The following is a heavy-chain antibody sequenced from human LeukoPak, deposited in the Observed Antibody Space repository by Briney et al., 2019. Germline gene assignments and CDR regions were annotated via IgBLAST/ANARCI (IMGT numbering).Heavy chain of an antibody. J-gene: IGHJ4*02. CDR1: GDSIGSSTYY. Sequence: PSETLSLTCIVSGDSIGSSTYYWGWIRQPPGKGLEWIGTIYYSGSTYYNPSLKSRVTISVDTSKNQFSLKLSSVTAADTALYYCARGGIMVRGLYYFDYWGQGTLVTVSS. V-gene: IGHV4-39*07. CDR2: IYYSGST. CDR3: ARGGIMVRGLYYFDY. D-gene: IGHD3-10*01.